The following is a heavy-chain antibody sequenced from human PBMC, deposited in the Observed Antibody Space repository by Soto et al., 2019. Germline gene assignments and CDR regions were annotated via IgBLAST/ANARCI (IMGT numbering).Heavy chain of an antibody. CDR2: IHYSGST. CDR3: ARGGWSMDV. D-gene: IGHD2-15*01. Sequence: QVQLQESGPGLVKPSETLSLTCTISGASISSLYWSWVRQPPGKGLEWIGYIHYSGSTNYNPSLKSRVTILVDTSMNEFSLRLSSVTAADTAVYYCARGGWSMDVWGQGTTVTVSS. J-gene: IGHJ6*02. V-gene: IGHV4-59*11. CDR1: GASISSLY.